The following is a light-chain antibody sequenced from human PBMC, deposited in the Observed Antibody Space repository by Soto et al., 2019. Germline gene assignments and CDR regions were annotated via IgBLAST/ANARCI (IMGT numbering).Light chain of an antibody. CDR2: DIS. V-gene: IGKV1-5*01. CDR1: QSISSY. CDR3: QQYNSYS. J-gene: IGKJ1*01. Sequence: DIQMTQSPSSLSASVGDRVTITCRASQSISSYLNWYQQKPGKAPKLLIYDISNLEIGVPSRFSGSGSGTEFTLTISGLQPDDFATYYCQQYNSYSFGQGTKVDIK.